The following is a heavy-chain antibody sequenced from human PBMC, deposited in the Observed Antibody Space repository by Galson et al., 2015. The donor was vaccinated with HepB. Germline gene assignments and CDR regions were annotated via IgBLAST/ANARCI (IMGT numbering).Heavy chain of an antibody. CDR2: IDPSDSYT. Sequence: QSGAEVKKPGESLRISCKGSGYSFTSYWISWVRQMPGKGLEWMGRIDPSDSYTNYSPSFQGHVTISADKSISIAYLQWSSLKASDTAMYYCARLEDYYDSSGYPPPGPPAGAYWGQGTLVTVSS. J-gene: IGHJ4*02. CDR3: ARLEDYYDSSGYPPPGPPAGAY. CDR1: GYSFTSYW. V-gene: IGHV5-10-1*01. D-gene: IGHD3-22*01.